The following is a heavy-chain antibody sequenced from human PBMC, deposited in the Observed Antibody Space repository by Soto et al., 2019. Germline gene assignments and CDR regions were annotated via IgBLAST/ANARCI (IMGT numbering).Heavy chain of an antibody. Sequence: QVQLQQWGTGLLKPSETLSLTCAVYGGSFSTYYWAWIRQPPGKGLEWIGETHHSGSTTYSPSLTSRVSISIDTSRNQFSLKLHAVTAADTGVYYCANRLGSFWGQGTLVTVSS. CDR3: ANRLGSF. V-gene: IGHV4-34*01. CDR1: GGSFSTYY. D-gene: IGHD3-16*01. CDR2: THHSGST. J-gene: IGHJ4*02.